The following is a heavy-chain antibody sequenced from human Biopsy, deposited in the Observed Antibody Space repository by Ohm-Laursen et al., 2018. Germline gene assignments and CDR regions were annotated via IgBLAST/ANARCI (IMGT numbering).Heavy chain of an antibody. CDR3: SRDDAVTVIRGLYY. Sequence: TLTLTCTVSGGSITSDCWCWIRQPPGTGLEWVGFIYYSGSTNYNPSLNSRVTISVDTYKNQFPLRLNSVTAEDTGVYYCSRDDAVTVIRGLYYWGQGALVTVSS. J-gene: IGHJ4*02. D-gene: IGHD2-21*02. CDR2: IYYSGST. V-gene: IGHV4-59*01. CDR1: GGSITSDC.